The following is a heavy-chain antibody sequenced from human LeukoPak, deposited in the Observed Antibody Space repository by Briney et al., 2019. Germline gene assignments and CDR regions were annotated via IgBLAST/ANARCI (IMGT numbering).Heavy chain of an antibody. V-gene: IGHV3-7*01. CDR3: AREARISIFGVVFDP. Sequence: PGGSLRFSCAASGVTFSSSWMSWVRQAPGKGPEWVANIRQDGSQKYYVDSMKGRFTISRDNAKNSMYLQMNSLRAEDTAVYYCAREARISIFGVVFDPWGQGTLVTVSS. D-gene: IGHD3-3*01. J-gene: IGHJ5*02. CDR1: GVTFSSSW. CDR2: IRQDGSQK.